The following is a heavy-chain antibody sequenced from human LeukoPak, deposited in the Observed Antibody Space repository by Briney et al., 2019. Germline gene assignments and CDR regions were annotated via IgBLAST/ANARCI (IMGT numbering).Heavy chain of an antibody. J-gene: IGHJ4*02. CDR2: IYYSGST. CDR3: ARVLGIDLPFDY. D-gene: IGHD7-27*01. CDR1: GGSISNYY. V-gene: IGHV4-59*01. Sequence: PSETPSLTCTVSGGSISNYYWSWIRQPPGKGLEWIGYIYYSGSTNYNPSLNSRVTISVDTSKNQFSLKLSSVTAADTAVYYCARVLGIDLPFDYWGQGTLVTVSS.